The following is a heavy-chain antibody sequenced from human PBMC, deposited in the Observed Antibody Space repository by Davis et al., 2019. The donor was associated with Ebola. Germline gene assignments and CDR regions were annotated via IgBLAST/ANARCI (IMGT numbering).Heavy chain of an antibody. CDR2: ISSSSSYI. CDR1: GFTFSSCS. V-gene: IGHV3-21*01. CDR3: ARGATVTTSYFDY. D-gene: IGHD4-17*01. J-gene: IGHJ4*02. Sequence: PGGSLRLSCAASGFTFSSCSMNWVRQAPGKGLEWVSSISSSSSYIYYADSVKGRFTISRDNAKNSLYLQMNSLRAEDTAVYYCARGATVTTSYFDYWGQGTLVTVSS.